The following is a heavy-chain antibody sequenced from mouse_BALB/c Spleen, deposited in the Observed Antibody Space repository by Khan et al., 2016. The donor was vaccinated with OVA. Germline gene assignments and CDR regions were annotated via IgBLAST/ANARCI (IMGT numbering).Heavy chain of an antibody. Sequence: EVELVESGGGLVQPGGSRKLSCAASGFTFNNYGMHWVRQAPEKGLECVAYISGDSNTIYYVDSVKGRFTISRDNPKNTLFLQMTSLMSEDTAMYYCATSYFYGYYFDYWGPGTTLTVS. D-gene: IGHD1-1*01. CDR3: ATSYFYGYYFDY. J-gene: IGHJ2*01. CDR1: GFTFNNYG. CDR2: ISGDSNTI. V-gene: IGHV5-17*02.